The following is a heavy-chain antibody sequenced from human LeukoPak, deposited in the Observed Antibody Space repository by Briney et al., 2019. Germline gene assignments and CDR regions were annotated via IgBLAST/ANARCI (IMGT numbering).Heavy chain of an antibody. CDR2: ISGSGGST. J-gene: IGHJ6*02. V-gene: IGHV3-23*01. Sequence: GGSLRLSCAASGFTFASYGMSWVRQAPGKGLEWVSAISGSGGSTYYADSVKGRFTISRDNSKNTLYLQMNSLRAEDTAVYYCAKSVARFYYYGMDVWGQGTTVTVSS. CDR1: GFTFASYG. CDR3: AKSVARFYYYGMDV. D-gene: IGHD6-19*01.